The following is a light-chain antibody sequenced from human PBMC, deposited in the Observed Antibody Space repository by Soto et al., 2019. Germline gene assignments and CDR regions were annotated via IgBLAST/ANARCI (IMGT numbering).Light chain of an antibody. CDR1: NSDVGGYNF. Sequence: QSVLTQPASVSGSPGQSIAISCTGTNSDVGGYNFVSWYQHHPGKAPKLLIYDVTYRPSGVSDRFSASKSGNTASLTISGLQTEDEADYYCSSHTSSRTLVFGTGTKV. CDR3: SSHTSSRTLV. CDR2: DVT. J-gene: IGLJ1*01. V-gene: IGLV2-14*03.